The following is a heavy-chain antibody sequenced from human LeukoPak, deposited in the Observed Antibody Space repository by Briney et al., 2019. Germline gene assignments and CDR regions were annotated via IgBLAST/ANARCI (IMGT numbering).Heavy chain of an antibody. D-gene: IGHD3-3*01. V-gene: IGHV3-21*01. J-gene: IGHJ4*02. Sequence: GGSLRLSCAASGFTFSSYSMNWVRQAPGKGLEWVSSISSSSSYIYYADSVKGRFTISRDNAKNSLYLQMNSLRAEDTAVYYCARDLQAGAPITIFGVVRVGYWGQGTLVTVSS. CDR3: ARDLQAGAPITIFGVVRVGY. CDR2: ISSSSSYI. CDR1: GFTFSSYS.